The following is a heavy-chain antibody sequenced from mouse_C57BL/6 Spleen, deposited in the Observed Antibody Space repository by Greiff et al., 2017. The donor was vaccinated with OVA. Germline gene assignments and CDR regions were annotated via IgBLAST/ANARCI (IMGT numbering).Heavy chain of an antibody. CDR2: IRSKSNNYAT. CDR3: VRQYGSSYYAMDY. V-gene: IGHV10-1*01. Sequence: EVQLMESGGGLVQPKGSLKLSCAASGFSFTTYAMNWVRQAPGKGLEWVARIRSKSNNYATYYADSVKDRFTISRDDSESMLYLQMNSMKTDDAAMYYCVRQYGSSYYAMDYWGQGTSVTVSS. D-gene: IGHD1-1*01. CDR1: GFSFTTYA. J-gene: IGHJ4*01.